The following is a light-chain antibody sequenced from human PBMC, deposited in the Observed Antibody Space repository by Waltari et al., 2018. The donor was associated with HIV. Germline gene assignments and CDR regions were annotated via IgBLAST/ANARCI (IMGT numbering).Light chain of an antibody. J-gene: IGKJ1*01. CDR2: AAT. CDR1: QSISGN. CDR3: QQYIEWPLT. V-gene: IGKV3-15*01. Sequence: EIVMTQSPVTLSVSPGQRATLSCRASQSISGNIAWYQQKPGQAPRLRIFAATTRATNVPARFSGSGFGTEFTLSISDLQSEDFAIYHCQQYIEWPLTFGQGTKVEVK.